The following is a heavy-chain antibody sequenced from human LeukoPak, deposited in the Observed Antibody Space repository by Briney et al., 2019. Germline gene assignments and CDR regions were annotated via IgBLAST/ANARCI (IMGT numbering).Heavy chain of an antibody. D-gene: IGHD1-26*01. V-gene: IGHV5-51*01. Sequence: GESLKISCKGSGYSFTNYWIGWVRQMPGKGLKWMGIIYPGDSDARYSPSFQGQVTISADKSISTAYLQWSSLKASDTAMYYCARRRDLYSGSYYPFDYWGQGTQVTVSS. CDR2: IYPGDSDA. CDR3: ARRRDLYSGSYYPFDY. J-gene: IGHJ4*02. CDR1: GYSFTNYW.